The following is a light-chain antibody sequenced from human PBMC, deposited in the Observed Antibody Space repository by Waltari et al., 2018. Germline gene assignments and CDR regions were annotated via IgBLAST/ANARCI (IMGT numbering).Light chain of an antibody. CDR2: GTS. CDR3: QHYGTSLPWT. CDR1: QSVSDSY. J-gene: IGKJ1*01. V-gene: IGKV3-20*01. Sequence: EMALVQSPGSLSLSPGESDTISCRASQSVSDSYSAWFQHKPGQPPRLLIFGTSTRATGIPDRFSGSGSGIEFTLTISRVEAEDFAVYFCQHYGTSLPWTFGQGTKVEIK.